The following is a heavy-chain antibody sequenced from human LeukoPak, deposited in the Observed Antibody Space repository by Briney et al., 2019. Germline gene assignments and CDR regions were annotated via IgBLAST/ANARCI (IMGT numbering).Heavy chain of an antibody. CDR1: GFTFSDYY. D-gene: IGHD7-27*01. V-gene: IGHV3-11*03. Sequence: PGGSLRLSCAASGFTFSDYYMSWIRQAPGKGLEWVSYVSSSSSYTNYADSVKGRFTISRDNAKNSLYLQMNSLRAEDTAVYYCARILALGYFDYWGQGTLVTVSS. CDR3: ARILALGYFDY. J-gene: IGHJ4*02. CDR2: VSSSSSYT.